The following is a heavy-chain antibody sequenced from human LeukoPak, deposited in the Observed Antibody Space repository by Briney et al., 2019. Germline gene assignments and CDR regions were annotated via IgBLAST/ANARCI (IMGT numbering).Heavy chain of an antibody. CDR3: ARVNDYYDSSGYYYAVDY. J-gene: IGHJ4*02. CDR1: GFTFHTYG. Sequence: PGGSLRLSCAASGFTFHTYGMNWVRQAPGKGLEWVSSISSSSSYIYYADSVKGRFTISRDNAKNSLYLQMNSLRAEDTAVYYCARVNDYYDSSGYYYAVDYWGQGTLVTVSS. CDR2: ISSSSSYI. V-gene: IGHV3-21*01. D-gene: IGHD3-22*01.